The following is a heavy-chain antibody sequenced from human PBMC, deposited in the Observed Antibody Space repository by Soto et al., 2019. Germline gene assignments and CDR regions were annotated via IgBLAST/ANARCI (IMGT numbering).Heavy chain of an antibody. CDR2: HHSDST. V-gene: IGHV4-4*09. CDR3: ATYTVGEGGRGY. Sequence: QVQLQESGPGLVKPSETLSLTCTVSGGSMRGQHWSWIRQPPGKGLELIGHHSDSTNDNPSLKSRIPISTDTSRNKFSLKLSSVTAADPAVYYCATYTVGEGGRGYWGQGTLVTVSS. D-gene: IGHD3-16*01. J-gene: IGHJ4*02. CDR1: GGSMRGQH.